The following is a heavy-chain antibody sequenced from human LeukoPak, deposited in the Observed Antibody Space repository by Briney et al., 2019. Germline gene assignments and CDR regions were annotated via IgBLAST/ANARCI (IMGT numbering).Heavy chain of an antibody. Sequence: SETLSLTCTVSGGSLSSYYWSWIRQPAGKGLEWIGRIYTSGSTNYNPSLKSRVTMSVDTSKSQFSLKLRSVTAADTAVYYCARGPLGGSGSYSVDYWGQGTLVTVSS. CDR3: ARGPLGGSGSYSVDY. D-gene: IGHD3-10*01. J-gene: IGHJ4*02. V-gene: IGHV4-4*07. CDR2: IYTSGST. CDR1: GGSLSSYY.